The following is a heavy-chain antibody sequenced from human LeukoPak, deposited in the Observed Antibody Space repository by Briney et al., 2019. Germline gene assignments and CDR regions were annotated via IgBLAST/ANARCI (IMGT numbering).Heavy chain of an antibody. CDR2: ISYDGSNE. CDR3: ARVLNYYDSSGYYFSY. V-gene: IGHV3-30-3*01. CDR1: GFTFSYYT. D-gene: IGHD3-22*01. J-gene: IGHJ4*02. Sequence: GGSLRLSCAASGFTFSYYTMHWVHQAPGKGLEWVAVISYDGSNEYYAASVKGRFTISRDNSKNTLYLQMNSLRVEDTAVYYCARVLNYYDSSGYYFSYWGQGTLVTVSS.